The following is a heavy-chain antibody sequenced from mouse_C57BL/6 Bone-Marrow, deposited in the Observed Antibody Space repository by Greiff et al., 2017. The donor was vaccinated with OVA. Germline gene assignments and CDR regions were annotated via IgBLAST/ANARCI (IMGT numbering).Heavy chain of an antibody. CDR1: GYTFTSYW. D-gene: IGHD1-1*01. J-gene: IGHJ2*01. Sequence: VQLQQPGAELVKPGASVKVSCKASGYTFTSYWMHWVKQRPGQGLEWIGRIHPSDSDTNYNQKFKGKATLTVDKSSSTAYMQLSSLTSEDSAVYCCGMARSSSFYYFDYWGQGTTLTVSA. CDR2: IHPSDSDT. V-gene: IGHV1-74*01. CDR3: GMARSSSFYYFDY.